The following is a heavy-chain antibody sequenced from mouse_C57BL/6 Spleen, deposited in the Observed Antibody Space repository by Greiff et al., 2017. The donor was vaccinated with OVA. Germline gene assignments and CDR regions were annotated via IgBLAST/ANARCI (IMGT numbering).Heavy chain of an antibody. CDR1: GYTFTSYW. Sequence: QVQLQQSGAELVRPGSSVKLSCKASGYTFTSYWMDWVKQRPGQGLEWIGNIYPSDSETHYNQKFKDKATLTVDKSSSTAYMQLSSLTSEDSAVYYCAREVLDPFAYWGQGTLVTVSA. CDR3: AREVLDPFAY. V-gene: IGHV1-61*01. J-gene: IGHJ3*01. CDR2: IYPSDSET.